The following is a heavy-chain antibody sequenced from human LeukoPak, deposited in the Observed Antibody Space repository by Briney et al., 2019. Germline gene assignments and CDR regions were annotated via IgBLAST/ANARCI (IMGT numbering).Heavy chain of an antibody. V-gene: IGHV4-39*07. CDR3: AHGSSGYYNAFDI. CDR2: IYYSGST. J-gene: IGHJ3*02. CDR1: GGSISSSSYY. Sequence: SETLSLTCTVSGGSISSSSYYWGWIRQPPGKGLEWIGSIYYSGSTYYNPSLKSRVTISVDTSKNQFSLKLSSVTAADTAVYYCAHGSSGYYNAFDIWGQGTMVTVSS. D-gene: IGHD3-22*01.